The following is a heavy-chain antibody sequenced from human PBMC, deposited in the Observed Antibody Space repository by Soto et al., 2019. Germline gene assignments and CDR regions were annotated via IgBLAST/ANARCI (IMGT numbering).Heavy chain of an antibody. D-gene: IGHD3-22*01. CDR1: GGTFSSYA. V-gene: IGHV1-69*13. J-gene: IGHJ5*02. Sequence: GASVKVSCKASGGTFSSYAISWVRQAPGQGLECMGGIIPIFGTANYAQKFQGRVTITADESTSTAYMELSSLRSEDTAVYYCARDTYYYDSSGYYYEGMNWFDPWGQGTLVTVSS. CDR2: IIPIFGTA. CDR3: ARDTYYYDSSGYYYEGMNWFDP.